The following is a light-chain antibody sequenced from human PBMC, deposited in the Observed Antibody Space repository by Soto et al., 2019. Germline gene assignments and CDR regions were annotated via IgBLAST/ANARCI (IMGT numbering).Light chain of an antibody. Sequence: EIVLTQSPGTLSLSPGERATLSCRASQSVSSSYLAWYQQKPGQAPRLLIYGASSRATGIPDRFSGSGSGPDFSLTISRLEPEDFAVYYCQPYGSSLTFGPGTKVDIK. J-gene: IGKJ3*01. CDR1: QSVSSSY. CDR2: GAS. CDR3: QPYGSSLT. V-gene: IGKV3-20*01.